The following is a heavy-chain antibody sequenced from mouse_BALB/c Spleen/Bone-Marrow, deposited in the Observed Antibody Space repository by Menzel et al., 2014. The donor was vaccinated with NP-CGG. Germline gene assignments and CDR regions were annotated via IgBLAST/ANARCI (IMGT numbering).Heavy chain of an antibody. CDR2: IRNKANGYTT. CDR1: GFTFTDYY. D-gene: IGHD1-2*01. CDR3: ARDIGLRLRFAY. J-gene: IGHJ3*01. Sequence: EVKVVESGGGLVQPGGSLRLSCATSGFTFTDYYMSWVRQPPGKALEWLGFIRNKANGYTTEYSASVKGRFTISRDNSQSILYLQTNTLRAEDSATYYCARDIGLRLRFAYWGQGTLVTVSA. V-gene: IGHV7-3*02.